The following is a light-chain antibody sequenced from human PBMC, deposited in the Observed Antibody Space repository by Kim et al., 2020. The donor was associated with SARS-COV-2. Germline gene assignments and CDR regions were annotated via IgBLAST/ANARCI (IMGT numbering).Light chain of an antibody. V-gene: IGLV2-14*02. J-gene: IGLJ3*02. CDR2: EVS. Sequence: YDRVSWYRQPPGKAPTLVISEVSQRPSGVSSRFSGSKSGITASLTISGLQADDEADYYCNSFTTTSTWVFGGGTQLTVL. CDR1: YDR. CDR3: NSFTTTSTWV.